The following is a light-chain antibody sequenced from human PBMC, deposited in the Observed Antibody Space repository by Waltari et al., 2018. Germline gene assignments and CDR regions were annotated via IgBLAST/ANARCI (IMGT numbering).Light chain of an antibody. CDR3: CSYAGSNTWV. Sequence: QSALTQPAYVSGSPGQSITISCTGTSSDVGSSNLVSWYQQHPGKAPKLMIYEVSKRPSGVSNRFSGSKSGNTASLTISGLQAEDEADYYCCSYAGSNTWVFGGGTKLTVL. CDR2: EVS. J-gene: IGLJ3*02. CDR1: SSDVGSSNL. V-gene: IGLV2-23*02.